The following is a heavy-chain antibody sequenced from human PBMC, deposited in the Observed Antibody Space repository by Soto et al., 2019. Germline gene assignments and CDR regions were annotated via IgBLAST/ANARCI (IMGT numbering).Heavy chain of an antibody. CDR2: INAGNGHT. Sequence: QVQLVQSGAEVKKPGASVKVSCKASGSTFTSYAMHWVRQALGHRLECMGWINAGNGHTKYSQKFQGRVTITRDTSSSTGYMVLCSVRSEDTSGDYCARERWYYGSGWKSSFGCWGQGTLVTVSS. J-gene: IGHJ4*02. V-gene: IGHV1-3*01. CDR3: ARERWYYGSGWKSSFGC. D-gene: IGHD3-10*01. CDR1: GSTFTSYA.